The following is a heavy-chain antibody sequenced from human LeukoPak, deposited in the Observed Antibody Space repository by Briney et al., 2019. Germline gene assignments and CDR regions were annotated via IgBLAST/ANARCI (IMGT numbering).Heavy chain of an antibody. J-gene: IGHJ3*02. V-gene: IGHV4-30-4*07. CDR2: IYYSGST. Sequence: SETLSLTCAVSGGSIECGGYSWSWIRQPPGNGLEWIGYIYYSGSTHYNPSLKSRLSISRDMSKNQFSLKMNSVTAADTARYYCARVTMGGGLDGFDIWGQGTMVTVSS. CDR1: GGSIECGGYS. CDR3: ARVTMGGGLDGFDI. D-gene: IGHD3-16*01.